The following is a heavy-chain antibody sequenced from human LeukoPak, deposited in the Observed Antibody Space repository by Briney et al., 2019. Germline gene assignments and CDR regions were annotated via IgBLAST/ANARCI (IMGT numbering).Heavy chain of an antibody. D-gene: IGHD3-22*01. CDR2: INHSGST. CDR3: ARQDYYDSSGYYYPFDY. CDR1: GFTFSSYE. Sequence: GSLRLSCAASGFTFSSYEMNWVRQAPGKGLEWIGEINHSGSTNYNPSLKSRVTISVDTSKNQFSLKLSSVTAADTAVYYCARQDYYDSSGYYYPFDYWGQGTLVTVSS. V-gene: IGHV4-34*01. J-gene: IGHJ4*02.